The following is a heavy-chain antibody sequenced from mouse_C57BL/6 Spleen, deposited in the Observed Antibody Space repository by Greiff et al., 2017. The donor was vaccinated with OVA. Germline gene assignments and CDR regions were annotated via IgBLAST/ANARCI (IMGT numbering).Heavy chain of an antibody. CDR1: GYSFTDYN. Sequence: VHVKQSGPELVKPGASVKISCKASGYSFTDYNMNWVKQSNGKSLEWIGVINPNYGTTSYNQKFKGKATLTVDQSSSTAYMQLNSLTSEDSAVYYCARGIYYDYERGFDYWGQGTTLTVSS. CDR3: ARGIYYDYERGFDY. V-gene: IGHV1-39*01. J-gene: IGHJ2*01. CDR2: INPNYGTT. D-gene: IGHD2-4*01.